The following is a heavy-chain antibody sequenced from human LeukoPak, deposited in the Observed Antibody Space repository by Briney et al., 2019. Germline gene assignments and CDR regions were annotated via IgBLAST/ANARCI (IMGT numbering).Heavy chain of an antibody. V-gene: IGHV4-34*01. D-gene: IGHD3-10*01. Sequence: PSETLSLTCAVYGGSFSGYYWSWIRQPPGKGLEWIGEINHSGSTNYNPSLKSRVTISVDTSKNQFSLKLSSVTAADTAVYYCARGFSFEELLRFSYYYYGMDVWGQGTTVTVSS. J-gene: IGHJ6*02. CDR2: INHSGST. CDR3: ARGFSFEELLRFSYYYYGMDV. CDR1: GGSFSGYY.